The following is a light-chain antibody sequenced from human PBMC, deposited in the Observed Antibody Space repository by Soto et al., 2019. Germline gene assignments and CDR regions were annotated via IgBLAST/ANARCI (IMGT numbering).Light chain of an antibody. CDR1: TSDVGGNNY. CDR2: DVS. CDR3: CSYAGSYTYWV. Sequence: QSVLTQPRSVSGSPGQSVTISCTGTTSDVGGNNYVSWYQRHPGKAPKLIIYDVSKRPSGVTDRLSGYKSGSTASLNISGLQTEDSDAYYCCSYAGSYTYWVFGGGTKLTVL. V-gene: IGLV2-11*01. J-gene: IGLJ3*02.